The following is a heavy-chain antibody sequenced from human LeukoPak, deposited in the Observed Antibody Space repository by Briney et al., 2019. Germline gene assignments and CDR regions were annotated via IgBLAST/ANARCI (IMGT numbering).Heavy chain of an antibody. J-gene: IGHJ6*02. Sequence: PGGSLRLSCAASGFTFSSYSMNWVRQAPGKGLEWVSSISSSSSYIYYADSVKGRFTISRDNAKNSLYLQMNSLRAEDTAVYYCARAVEMATSYYGMDAWGQGTTVTVSS. CDR1: GFTFSSYS. D-gene: IGHD5-24*01. CDR3: ARAVEMATSYYGMDA. CDR2: ISSSSSYI. V-gene: IGHV3-21*01.